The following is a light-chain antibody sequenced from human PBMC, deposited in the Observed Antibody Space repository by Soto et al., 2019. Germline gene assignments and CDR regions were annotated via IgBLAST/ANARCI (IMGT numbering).Light chain of an antibody. Sequence: EIVLTLSPATLSLSPGERATLSCRASQSVRSYLAWYQQKPGQAPRLLIYDASNRATGIPARFSGSGSGTDFTLTISSLEPEDFAVYYCQQRSNWPRGTFGQGTKLEIK. CDR2: DAS. CDR1: QSVRSY. J-gene: IGKJ2*01. V-gene: IGKV3-11*01. CDR3: QQRSNWPRGT.